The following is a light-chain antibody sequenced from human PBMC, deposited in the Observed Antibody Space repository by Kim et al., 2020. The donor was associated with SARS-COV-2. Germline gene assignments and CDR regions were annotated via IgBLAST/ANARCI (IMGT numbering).Light chain of an antibody. J-gene: IGKJ4*01. Sequence: EIVMTQSPATLSVSPGQRATLSCRASQSVSSNLAWYQQKPGQAARLLIYGATTRATGIPARFGGSGSGTEFTLTISSLQSEDFAVYYCQQYNNWPLTFGGGTKVDIK. V-gene: IGKV3-15*01. CDR1: QSVSSN. CDR3: QQYNNWPLT. CDR2: GAT.